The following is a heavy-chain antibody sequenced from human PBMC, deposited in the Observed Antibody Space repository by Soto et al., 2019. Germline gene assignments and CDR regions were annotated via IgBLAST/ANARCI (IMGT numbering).Heavy chain of an antibody. J-gene: IGHJ4*02. V-gene: IGHV3-23*01. CDR3: AKDYYYDSSGYYSGYYFDY. CDR2: ISGSGGST. Sequence: GGSLRLSCAASGFTFSSYAMSWVRQAPGKGLEWVSAISGSGGSTYYADSVKGRFTISRDNSKNTLYLQMNSLRAEDTAVYYCAKDYYYDSSGYYSGYYFDYWGQGTLVTVSS. D-gene: IGHD3-22*01. CDR1: GFTFSSYA.